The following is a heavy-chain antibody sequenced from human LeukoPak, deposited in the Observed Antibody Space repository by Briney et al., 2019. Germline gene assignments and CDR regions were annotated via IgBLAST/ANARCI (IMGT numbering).Heavy chain of an antibody. CDR2: ISYDGSNK. J-gene: IGHJ4*02. V-gene: IGHV3-30-3*01. Sequence: GGSLRLSCAASGFTFSSYAMHWVRQAPGKGLEWVAVISYDGSNKYYADSVKGRFTISRDNSKNTLYLQMNSLRAEDTAVYYCASPYSSSDWYFDYWGQGTLVTVSS. D-gene: IGHD6-6*01. CDR1: GFTFSSYA. CDR3: ASPYSSSDWYFDY.